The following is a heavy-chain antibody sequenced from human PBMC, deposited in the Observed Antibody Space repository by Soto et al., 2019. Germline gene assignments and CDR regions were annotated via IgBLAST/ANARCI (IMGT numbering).Heavy chain of an antibody. J-gene: IGHJ5*02. CDR2: ISYDGSNK. CDR3: AKGRPPEVPSWFGP. V-gene: IGHV3-30*18. Sequence: GGSLRLSCAASGFTFSSYGMHWVRQAPGKGLEWVAVISYDGSNKYYADSVKGRFTISRDNSKNTLYLQMNSLRAEDTAVYYCAKGRPPEVPSWFGPWGQGTLVAVSS. CDR1: GFTFSSYG.